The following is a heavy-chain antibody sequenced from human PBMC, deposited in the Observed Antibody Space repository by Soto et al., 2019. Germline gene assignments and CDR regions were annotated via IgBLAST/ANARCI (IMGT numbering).Heavy chain of an antibody. J-gene: IGHJ6*03. Sequence: QLQLQESGPGLVKPSETLSLTCTVSGGSISSSSYYWGWIRQPPGKGLEWIGSIYYSGSTYYNPSLKRRVTISVDTSNNQFSLKLSSVTAADTAVYYCFLMAAAGSHYYYYMDVWGKGTTVTVSS. CDR3: FLMAAAGSHYYYYMDV. CDR1: GGSISSSSYY. D-gene: IGHD6-13*01. V-gene: IGHV4-39*01. CDR2: IYYSGST.